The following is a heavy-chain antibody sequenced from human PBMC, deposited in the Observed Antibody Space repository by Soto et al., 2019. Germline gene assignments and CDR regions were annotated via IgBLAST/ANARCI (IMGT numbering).Heavy chain of an antibody. Sequence: GGSLRLSCLASGFTFSDYAMTWVRHVPGRGLEWVASLDGAGGSTYYADSVRGRFTISRDNSQNTLFLQMKRLTVDDTAIYYCAAPRDEYGSGVSWFTYGTDIWGQGTTVTVSS. J-gene: IGHJ6*02. D-gene: IGHD3-10*01. CDR2: LDGAGGST. V-gene: IGHV3-23*01. CDR3: AAPRDEYGSGVSWFTYGTDI. CDR1: GFTFSDYA.